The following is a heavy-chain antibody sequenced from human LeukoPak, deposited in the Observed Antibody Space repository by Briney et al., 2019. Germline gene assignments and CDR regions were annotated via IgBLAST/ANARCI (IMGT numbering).Heavy chain of an antibody. J-gene: IGHJ4*02. D-gene: IGHD3-22*01. CDR1: GDSVSRSSYY. CDR3: ARYYDSIGSFDY. V-gene: IGHV4-61*01. Sequence: SETLSLTCTVSGDSVSRSSYYWTWIRQPPGKGLEWIGYIYYIGSTNYNPSLRSRLTMSVDTSKNQFSLRLSSVIAADTAVYYCARYYDSIGSFDYWGQGTLVTVSS. CDR2: IYYIGST.